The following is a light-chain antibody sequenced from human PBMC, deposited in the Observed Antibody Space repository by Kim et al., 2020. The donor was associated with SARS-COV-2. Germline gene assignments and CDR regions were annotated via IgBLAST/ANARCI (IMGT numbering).Light chain of an antibody. CDR2: AAS. CDR3: QQYYSYPPLT. J-gene: IGKJ4*01. V-gene: IGKV1-8*01. CDR1: QGISSY. Sequence: SPGDRVTITCRASQGISSYLAWYQQKPGKAPKLLIYAASTLQSGVPSRFSGSGSGTDFTLTISCLQSEDFATYYCQQYYSYPPLTFGGGTKVEIK.